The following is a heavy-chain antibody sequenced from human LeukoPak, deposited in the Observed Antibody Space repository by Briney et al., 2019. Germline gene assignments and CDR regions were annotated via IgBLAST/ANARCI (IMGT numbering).Heavy chain of an antibody. J-gene: IGHJ4*02. V-gene: IGHV3-53*01. CDR1: GFTVSSNY. CDR2: IYSGGST. Sequence: GGSLRLSCAASGFTVSSNYMTWVRQAPGKGLEWVTVIYSGGSTYYADSVKGRFTTSRDDSKNTLYIQMNSLRAEETDVYYCARALYGDYGIFDYWGQGTLVSVSS. CDR3: ARALYGDYGIFDY. D-gene: IGHD4-17*01.